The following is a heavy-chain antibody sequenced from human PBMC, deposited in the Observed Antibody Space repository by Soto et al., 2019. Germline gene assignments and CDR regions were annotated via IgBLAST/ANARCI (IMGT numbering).Heavy chain of an antibody. V-gene: IGHV3-11*01. CDR2: ISSSGSTI. CDR1: GFTFSDYY. J-gene: IGHJ6*03. D-gene: IGHD2-2*01. Sequence: GGSLRLSCAASGFTFSDYYMSWIRQAPGKGLEWVSYISSSGSTIYYADSVKGRFTISRDNAKNSLYLQMNSLRAEDTAVYYCARVYPRGYYYMDVWGKGTTVTVSS. CDR3: ARVYPRGYYYMDV.